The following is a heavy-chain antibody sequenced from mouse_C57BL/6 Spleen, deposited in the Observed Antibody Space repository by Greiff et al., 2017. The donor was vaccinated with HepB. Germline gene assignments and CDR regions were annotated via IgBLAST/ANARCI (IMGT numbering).Heavy chain of an antibody. CDR1: GFSLTSYG. J-gene: IGHJ4*01. D-gene: IGHD3-2*02. CDR2: IWSDGST. V-gene: IGHV2-6-1*01. CDR3: ARHSSGLYAMDY. Sequence: VKLMESGPGLVAPSQSLSITCTVSGFSLTSYGVHWVRQPPGKGLEWLVVIWSDGSTTYNSALKSRLSISKDNSKSQVFLKMNSRQTDDTAMYYCARHSSGLYAMDYWGQGTSVTVSS.